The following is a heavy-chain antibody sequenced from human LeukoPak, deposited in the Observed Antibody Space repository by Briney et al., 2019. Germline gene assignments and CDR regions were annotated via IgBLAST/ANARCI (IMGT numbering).Heavy chain of an antibody. CDR2: IYTSGST. CDR3: ARHHPKHFIYYGSGSGYFDY. J-gene: IGHJ4*02. D-gene: IGHD3-10*01. V-gene: IGHV4-4*07. Sequence: SETLSLTCTVSGGSISSYYWTWIRQPAGKGLDWIGRIYTSGSTGYNPSLKSRVTMSLDTSKNQFSLKLSSVTAADTAVYYCARHHPKHFIYYGSGSGYFDYWGQGTLVTVSS. CDR1: GGSISSYY.